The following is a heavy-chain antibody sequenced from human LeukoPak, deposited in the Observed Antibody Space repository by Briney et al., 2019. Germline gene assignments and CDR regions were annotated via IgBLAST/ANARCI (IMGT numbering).Heavy chain of an antibody. CDR1: GGSISSYY. J-gene: IGHJ4*02. Sequence: PSETLSLTCTVSGGSISSYYWTWIRQSPGKGLEWIGYIYYSGNTNCNPSLKSRVTISVDTSKNQFSLKLSSVTAADTAVYYCARGGNYFDYWGQGNLVTVSS. CDR2: IYYSGNT. D-gene: IGHD2-15*01. V-gene: IGHV4-59*01. CDR3: ARGGNYFDY.